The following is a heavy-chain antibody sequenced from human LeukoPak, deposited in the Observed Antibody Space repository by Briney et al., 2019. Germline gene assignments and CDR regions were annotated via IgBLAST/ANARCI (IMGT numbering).Heavy chain of an antibody. J-gene: IGHJ4*02. CDR3: AGYVYDILPGRDY. D-gene: IGHD3-9*01. V-gene: IGHV4-34*12. CDR1: GGSFSGYY. Sequence: SETLSLTCAVDGGSFSGYYWSWIRQPPGMGLKWSGEPILGGSTNYNTSLKSRVTIAVDTTKTQFTLMLSPVSDATTALYYCAGYVYDILPGRDYWGQGTLVTVS. CDR2: PILGGST.